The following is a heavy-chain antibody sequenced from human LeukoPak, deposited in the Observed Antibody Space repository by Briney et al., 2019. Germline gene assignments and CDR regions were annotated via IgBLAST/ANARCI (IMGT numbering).Heavy chain of an antibody. V-gene: IGHV1-2*02. J-gene: IGHJ4*02. D-gene: IGHD6-13*01. Sequence: ASVKVSCKASGYIFTGYYIHWVRQAPGQGLEWMGWINPNSGGTNYAQKFQGRGTMTRDTSISTAYLELRRLRSDDTAVYDCAREGTGYSSSWYDYWGQGTLVTVSS. CDR2: INPNSGGT. CDR3: AREGTGYSSSWYDY. CDR1: GYIFTGYY.